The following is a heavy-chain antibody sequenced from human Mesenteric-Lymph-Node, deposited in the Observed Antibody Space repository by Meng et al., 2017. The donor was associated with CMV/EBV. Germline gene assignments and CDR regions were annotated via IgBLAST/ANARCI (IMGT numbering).Heavy chain of an antibody. Sequence: SETLSLTCTVSAGSISSSSYYWGWIRQPPGKGLEWIGSIYYSGSTYYNPSLKSRVTISVDTSKNQCSLKLSSVTAADTAVYYCARLSAAGTRDFDYWGQGTLVTVSS. CDR1: AGSISSSSYY. D-gene: IGHD6-13*01. V-gene: IGHV4-39*07. J-gene: IGHJ4*02. CDR3: ARLSAAGTRDFDY. CDR2: IYYSGST.